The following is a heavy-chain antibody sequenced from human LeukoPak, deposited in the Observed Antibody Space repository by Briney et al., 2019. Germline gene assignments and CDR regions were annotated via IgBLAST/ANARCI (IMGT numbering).Heavy chain of an antibody. CDR2: IYYSGST. Sequence: SETLSLTCTVSGGSISSYYWSWIRQPPGKGLEWIGYIYYSGSTNYNPSLKSRVTISVDTSKNQFSLKLSSVTAADTAAYYCAREIVVVVAATRWFDPWGQGTLATVSS. CDR3: AREIVVVVAATRWFDP. J-gene: IGHJ5*02. V-gene: IGHV4-59*01. D-gene: IGHD2-15*01. CDR1: GGSISSYY.